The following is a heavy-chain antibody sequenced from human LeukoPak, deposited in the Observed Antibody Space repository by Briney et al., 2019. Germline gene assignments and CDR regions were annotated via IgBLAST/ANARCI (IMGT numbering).Heavy chain of an antibody. CDR1: GGSISSGDYY. D-gene: IGHD3-22*01. V-gene: IGHV4-30-4*08. J-gene: IGHJ6*03. CDR2: IYYSGST. Sequence: SETLSLTCTVSGGSISSGDYYWSWIRQPPGKGLEWIGYIYYSGSTYYNPSLKSRVTISVDTSKNQFSLKLSSVTAADTAVYYCARDGVYYDSSGSLGDYYYYMDVWGKGTTVTVSS. CDR3: ARDGVYYDSSGSLGDYYYYMDV.